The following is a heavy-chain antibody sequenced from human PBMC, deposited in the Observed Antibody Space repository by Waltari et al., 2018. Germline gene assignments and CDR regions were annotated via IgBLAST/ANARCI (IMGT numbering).Heavy chain of an antibody. J-gene: IGHJ3*02. Sequence: EVQLLESGGGLVQPGGSLRLSCAASGFTFSSYAMSWVRQAPGKGLEWVSTISGGGGGTYYADAVKGRFTIFRDNPRNTLYLQLNSLRAGDTAVYYCAKRPFGVVSDDAFDIWGQGTMVTASS. D-gene: IGHD3-3*01. CDR1: GFTFSSYA. CDR3: AKRPFGVVSDDAFDI. CDR2: ISGGGGGT. V-gene: IGHV3-23*01.